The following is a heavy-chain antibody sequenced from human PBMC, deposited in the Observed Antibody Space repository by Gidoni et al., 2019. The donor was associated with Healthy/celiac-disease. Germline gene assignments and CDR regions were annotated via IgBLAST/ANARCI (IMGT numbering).Heavy chain of an antibody. D-gene: IGHD5-12*01. CDR2: IRCSGGST. CDR1: GFTFSSDA. V-gene: IGHV3-23*01. Sequence: EMQLLESGGGLVQPGGSLRLSCAASGFTFSSDAMSWVRQAPGKGLECVSAIRCSGGSTYYADSVKGRFTISRDNSKNTLYLQMNSLRAEDTAVYYCAKTGSRDGYNYSDYWGQGTLVTVAS. J-gene: IGHJ4*02. CDR3: AKTGSRDGYNYSDY.